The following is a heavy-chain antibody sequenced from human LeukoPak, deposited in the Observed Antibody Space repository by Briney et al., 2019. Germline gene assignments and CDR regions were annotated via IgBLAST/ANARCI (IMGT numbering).Heavy chain of an antibody. CDR1: GGSFSGYY. CDR2: INHSGST. CDR3: ARAAWGKRIRQKSAYYFYMDV. D-gene: IGHD3-16*01. V-gene: IGHV4-34*01. Sequence: SETLSLTCAVYGGSFSGYYWSWIRQPPGKGLEWIGEINHSGSTNYNPSLKSRVTISVDTSKNQFSLKLSSVTAADTAVYYCARAAWGKRIRQKSAYYFYMDVWGKGTTVTISS. J-gene: IGHJ6*03.